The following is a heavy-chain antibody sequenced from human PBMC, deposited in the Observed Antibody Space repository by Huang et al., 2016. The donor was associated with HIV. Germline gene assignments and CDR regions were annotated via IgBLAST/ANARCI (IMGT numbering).Heavy chain of an antibody. CDR2: INPSGGST. CDR3: ARGPGGAAAGYYFDY. D-gene: IGHD6-13*01. Sequence: QVQLVQSGAEVKKDGASVKVSCKASGYTFTRYYMHWVRQAPGQGLEWRAIINPSGGSTSYAQEVQGRVTMTRDTSTSTGYMELSSLRSEDTAVYYCARGPGGAAAGYYFDYWGQGTLVTVSS. J-gene: IGHJ4*02. CDR1: GYTFTRYY. V-gene: IGHV1-46*03.